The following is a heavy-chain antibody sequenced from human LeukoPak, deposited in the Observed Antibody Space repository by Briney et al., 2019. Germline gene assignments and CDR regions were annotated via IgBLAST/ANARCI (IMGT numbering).Heavy chain of an antibody. J-gene: IGHJ4*02. Sequence: PGGALRLSCAASGFTFSSYWMSWVRQAPGKGLEWVAVISYDGSNKYYADSVKGRFTTSRDNSQNTLYLQMNSLGAEDTAVYYCAKKVADSSGYYSHDYWGQGTLVTVSS. CDR1: GFTFSSYW. D-gene: IGHD3-22*01. CDR2: ISYDGSNK. CDR3: AKKVADSSGYYSHDY. V-gene: IGHV3-30*18.